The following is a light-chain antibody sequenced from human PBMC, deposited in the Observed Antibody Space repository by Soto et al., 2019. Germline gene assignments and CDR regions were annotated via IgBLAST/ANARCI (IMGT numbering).Light chain of an antibody. V-gene: IGKV3-15*01. Sequence: EIVMTQSPATLSVSPGERATLSCRASQSVRSNLAWYQQKPGQAPRLLIYGASTRATGIPARFRGSGSGTEFTLTISSLQSEDFAVYYWQQYNNWPPKTFGQGTKVEI. CDR1: QSVRSN. CDR3: QQYNNWPPKT. CDR2: GAS. J-gene: IGKJ1*01.